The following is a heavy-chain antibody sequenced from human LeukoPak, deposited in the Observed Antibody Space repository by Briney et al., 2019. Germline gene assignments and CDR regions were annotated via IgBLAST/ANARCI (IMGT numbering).Heavy chain of an antibody. J-gene: IGHJ4*02. V-gene: IGHV1-69-2*01. CDR1: GYTFTDYY. Sequence: ASVKISCKVSGYTFTDYYMHWVQQATGKGLEWMGLVDPEDGETIYAEKFQGRVTITADTSTDTAYMELSSLRSEDTAVYYCATGFGYYFDYWGQGTLVTVSS. D-gene: IGHD3-10*01. CDR3: ATGFGYYFDY. CDR2: VDPEDGET.